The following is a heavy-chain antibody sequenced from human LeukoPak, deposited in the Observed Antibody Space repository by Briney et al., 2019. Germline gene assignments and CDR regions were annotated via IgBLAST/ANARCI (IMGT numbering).Heavy chain of an antibody. CDR3: ARGPHALHRWEPPDKGFDP. CDR1: GYTFTSYG. V-gene: IGHV1-18*01. Sequence: ASVKVSCKASGYTFTSYGISWVRQAPGQGLEWMGWISAYNGNTNYAQELQGRVTMTTDTSTSTAYMELRSLRSDDTAVYYCARGPHALHRWEPPDKGFDPWGQGTLVTVSS. J-gene: IGHJ5*02. D-gene: IGHD1-26*01. CDR2: ISAYNGNT.